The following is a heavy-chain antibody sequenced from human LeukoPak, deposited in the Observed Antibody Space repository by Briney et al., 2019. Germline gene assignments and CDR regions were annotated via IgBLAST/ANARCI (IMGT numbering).Heavy chain of an antibody. J-gene: IGHJ5*02. D-gene: IGHD5-12*01. CDR1: GFTFSSYS. CDR3: ARVGWGLRSQNWFDP. Sequence: PGGSLRLSCAASGFTFSSYSMNWVRQAPGKGLEWVSSISSSSSYIYYADSVKGRFTISRDNAKNSLYLQMNSLRAEDTAVYYCARVGWGLRSQNWFDPWGQGTLVTVSS. CDR2: ISSSSSYI. V-gene: IGHV3-21*01.